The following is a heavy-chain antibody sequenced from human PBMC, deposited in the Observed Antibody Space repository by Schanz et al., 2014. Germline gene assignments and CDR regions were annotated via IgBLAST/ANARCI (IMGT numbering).Heavy chain of an antibody. Sequence: QVQLVESGGDVVQPGRSLRLSCAASGFTFSSYGMHWVRQAPGKGLEWVAVISYDGRNKYFADSVKGRFTISRDDSKNTLYLQMNSLRAEDTAIYYCARDGRKYSSGTLDYFDNWGQGTLVTVSS. CDR1: GFTFSSYG. J-gene: IGHJ4*02. V-gene: IGHV3-30*03. D-gene: IGHD6-25*01. CDR2: ISYDGRNK. CDR3: ARDGRKYSSGTLDYFDN.